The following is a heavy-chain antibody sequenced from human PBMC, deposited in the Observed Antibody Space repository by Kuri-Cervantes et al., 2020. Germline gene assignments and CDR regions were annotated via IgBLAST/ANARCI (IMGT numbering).Heavy chain of an antibody. CDR3: ASLTVTTGRDFDY. CDR2: IRSKAYGGTT. V-gene: IGHV3-49*04. D-gene: IGHD4-17*01. CDR1: GFTFGDYA. Sequence: GESLKISCTASGFTFGDYAMSWVSQAPGKGLEWVGFIRSKAYGGTTEYAASVKGRFTISRDDSKSIAYLQMNSLRAEDTAVYYCASLTVTTGRDFDYWGQGTLVTVSS. J-gene: IGHJ4*02.